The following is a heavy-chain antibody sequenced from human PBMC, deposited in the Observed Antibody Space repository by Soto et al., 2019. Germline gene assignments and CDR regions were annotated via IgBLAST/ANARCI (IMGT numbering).Heavy chain of an antibody. CDR3: AREGSYGDYGFDY. V-gene: IGHV3-33*01. J-gene: IGHJ4*02. CDR2: IWYDGRNK. Sequence: QVQLVESGGGVVQPGRSLRLSCAASGFTFSSYGMHWVRQAPGKGLEWVAVIWYDGRNKYYADSVKGRFTISRDNSKNTLYLQMNSLRAEDTAVYYCAREGSYGDYGFDYWGQGTLVTVSS. CDR1: GFTFSSYG. D-gene: IGHD4-17*01.